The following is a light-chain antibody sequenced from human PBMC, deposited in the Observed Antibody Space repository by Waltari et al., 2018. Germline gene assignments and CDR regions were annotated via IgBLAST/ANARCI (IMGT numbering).Light chain of an antibody. V-gene: IGLV2-8*01. CDR2: DVS. Sequence: QSALPQPPSASGSPGQSVTISCTGSISAVVAYDYVSWYQQHPGKAPRLLIYDVSKRPSGVPYRFSGSKSGNTASLTVSGLQADDEADYYCSSYSDIKQRVFGTGTKVTVL. CDR3: SSYSDIKQRV. J-gene: IGLJ1*01. CDR1: ISAVVAYDY.